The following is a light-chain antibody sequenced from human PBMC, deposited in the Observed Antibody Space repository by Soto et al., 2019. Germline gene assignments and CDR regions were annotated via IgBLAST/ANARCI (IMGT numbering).Light chain of an antibody. CDR3: RQSSSIT. CDR2: DAS. J-gene: IGKJ5*01. CDR1: QSVSSY. V-gene: IGKV3-11*01. Sequence: EIVLAQSPGTLSLSPGARARLSCRASQSVSSYLAWYQQKPGQAPRLLIYDASNRATGIPARCSGSGSGSDLTLTISSLEPEDFAVYYCRQSSSITFGQGTRLEIK.